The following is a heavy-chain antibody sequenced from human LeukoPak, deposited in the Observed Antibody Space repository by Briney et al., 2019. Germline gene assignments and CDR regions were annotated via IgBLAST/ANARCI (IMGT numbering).Heavy chain of an antibody. CDR1: GFTFSNYW. V-gene: IGHV3-7*05. D-gene: IGHD3-22*01. CDR2: IKQDGSEK. Sequence: GGSLRLSCAASGFTFSNYWMTWVRQAPGKGLEWVANIKQDGSEKYYVDSVKGRFTISRDNAKSSLSLQMNSLRAEDTAVYYCARAYDSSGYYPEYFQDWGQGTLVTVSS. CDR3: ARAYDSSGYYPEYFQD. J-gene: IGHJ1*01.